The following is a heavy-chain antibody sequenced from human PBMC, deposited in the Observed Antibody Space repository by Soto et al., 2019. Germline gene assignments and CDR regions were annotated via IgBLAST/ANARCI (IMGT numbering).Heavy chain of an antibody. CDR2: INHSGST. CDR3: ARVATILLFDY. J-gene: IGHJ4*02. CDR1: GGSFSGYY. Sequence: PSETLSLTCAVYGGSFSGYYWSWIRQPPGKGLEWIGEINHSGSTNYNPSLKSRVTISVDTSKNQFSLKLSSVTAADTAVYYCARVATILLFDYWGQGTLVTVS. V-gene: IGHV4-34*01. D-gene: IGHD5-12*01.